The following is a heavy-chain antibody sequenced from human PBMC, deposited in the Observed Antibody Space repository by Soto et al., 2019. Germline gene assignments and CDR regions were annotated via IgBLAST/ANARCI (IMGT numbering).Heavy chain of an antibody. Sequence: AAVKVSCKASGYTFTGYYMHWVRQAPGQGLEWMGWINPNSGGTNYAQKFQGRVTMTRDTSKNQFFLKLSSVTAADTAVYYCARRVVRKGWFDPWGQGTLVTVSS. CDR3: ARRVVRKGWFDP. V-gene: IGHV1-2*02. J-gene: IGHJ5*02. CDR1: GYTFTGYY. D-gene: IGHD3-10*01. CDR2: INPNSGGT.